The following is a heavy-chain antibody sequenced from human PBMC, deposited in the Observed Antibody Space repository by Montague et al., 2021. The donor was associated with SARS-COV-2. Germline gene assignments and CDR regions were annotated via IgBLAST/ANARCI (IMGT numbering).Heavy chain of an antibody. CDR3: ARLLRSCSNGVCRTYYYYAMDV. J-gene: IGHJ6*02. V-gene: IGHV4-59*01. Sequence: SETLSLTCTVSGWSISGYYWSWIRQSPGKGLEWIGYIYYSGSTKYNTFLERRVTVSVDRSKNQVSLKLSSVTPADTAVYYCARLLRSCSNGVCRTYYYYAMDVWGQGTTVTVSS. CDR1: GWSISGYY. CDR2: IYYSGST. D-gene: IGHD2-8*01.